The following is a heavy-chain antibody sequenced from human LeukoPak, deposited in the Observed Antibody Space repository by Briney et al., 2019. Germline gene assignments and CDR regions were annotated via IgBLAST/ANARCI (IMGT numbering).Heavy chain of an antibody. CDR1: GFTFSNYW. Sequence: GGSLRLSCAASGFTFSNYWMSWVRQAPGKGLEWVANIKQDGSEKNYVDSVKGRFTISRDNDKNSLDLQMHSLRAEDTAVYYCARAGGYAASWGYWGQGALVTVSS. V-gene: IGHV3-7*01. CDR2: IKQDGSEK. D-gene: IGHD5-12*01. J-gene: IGHJ4*02. CDR3: ARAGGYAASWGY.